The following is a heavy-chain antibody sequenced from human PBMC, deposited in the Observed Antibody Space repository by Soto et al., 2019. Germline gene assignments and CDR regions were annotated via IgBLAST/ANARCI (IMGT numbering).Heavy chain of an antibody. CDR3: AKQRADYGSGADTFYFDS. D-gene: IGHD3-10*01. J-gene: IGHJ4*02. CDR2: TSDDGDIQ. V-gene: IGHV3-30-3*02. Sequence: QVLLVESGGGVAQPGRSLRLSCAASGFDFRSYAMHWVRQSPGKGPEWVAITSDDGDIQYYADSVKGRFTISRDNSKNTLYLLMNSLRAEDTALYYCAKQRADYGSGADTFYFDSWGQGALVTVSS. CDR1: GFDFRSYA.